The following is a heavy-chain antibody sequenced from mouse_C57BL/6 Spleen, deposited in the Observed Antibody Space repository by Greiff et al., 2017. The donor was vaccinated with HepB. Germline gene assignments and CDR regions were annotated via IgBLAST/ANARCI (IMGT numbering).Heavy chain of an antibody. CDR1: GYAFSSYW. D-gene: IGHD1-1*01. CDR3: ARPYYGSTLYAMDY. CDR2: IYPGDGDT. V-gene: IGHV1-80*01. J-gene: IGHJ4*01. Sequence: VQLQQSGAELVKPGASVKISCKASGYAFSSYWMNWVKQRPGKGLEWIGQIYPGDGDTNYNGKFKGKATLTADKSSSTAYMQLSSLTSEDSAVYCCARPYYGSTLYAMDYWGQGTSVTVSS.